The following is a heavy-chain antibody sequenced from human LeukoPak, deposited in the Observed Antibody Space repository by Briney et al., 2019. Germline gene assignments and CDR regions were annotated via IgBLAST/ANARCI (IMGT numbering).Heavy chain of an antibody. CDR2: IDPSDSYT. J-gene: IGHJ4*02. CDR1: GYSFTSYW. CDR3: ARRRYCSSTSCYSLMDY. D-gene: IGHD2-2*01. Sequence: GESLKISCKGSGYSFTSYWISWVRQTPGKGLEWMGRIDPSDSYTNYSQSFQGHVTISADKSISTAYLQWSSLKASDTAMYYCARRRYCSSTSCYSLMDYWGQGTLVTVSS. V-gene: IGHV5-10-1*01.